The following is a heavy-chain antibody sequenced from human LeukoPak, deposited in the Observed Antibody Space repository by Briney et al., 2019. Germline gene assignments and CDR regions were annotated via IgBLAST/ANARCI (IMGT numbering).Heavy chain of an antibody. CDR3: ARDLYSSGWTDAFDI. CDR1: VYSFTGYY. Sequence: ASVKVSRLACVYSFTGYYIHWVRQAPGQGVEWMGWINPNSGDTNYSQKFQGRVSMTRDTSINTAYMELSMLTSDDTAVYYCARDLYSSGWTDAFDIWGQGTMVTVSS. V-gene: IGHV1-2*02. J-gene: IGHJ3*02. D-gene: IGHD6-19*01. CDR2: INPNSGDT.